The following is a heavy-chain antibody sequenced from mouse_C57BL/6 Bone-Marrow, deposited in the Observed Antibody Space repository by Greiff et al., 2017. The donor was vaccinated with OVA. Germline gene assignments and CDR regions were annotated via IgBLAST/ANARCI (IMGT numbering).Heavy chain of an antibody. CDR1: GYAFSSSW. CDR3: ARSPGWVY. J-gene: IGHJ3*01. Sequence: QVQLKESGPELVKPGASVKISCKASGYAFSSSWMNWVKQRPGKGLEWIGRIYPGDGDTNYNGKFKGQATLTADKSSSTAYMQLSSLTSDDSAVYFGARSPGWVYWGQGTLVTVSA. CDR2: IYPGDGDT. V-gene: IGHV1-82*01.